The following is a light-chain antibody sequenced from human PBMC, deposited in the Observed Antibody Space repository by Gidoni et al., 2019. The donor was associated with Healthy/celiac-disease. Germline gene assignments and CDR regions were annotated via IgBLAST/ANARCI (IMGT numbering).Light chain of an antibody. Sequence: EPVLTQSPATLSLSPGERATLSCRASQSVSSYLAWYQQKPGQAPRLLIYDASNRATGIPARFSGSGSGTDFTLTISSLEPEDFAVYYCQQRSNWPYTFXXXTKLEIK. J-gene: IGKJ2*01. CDR3: QQRSNWPYT. CDR1: QSVSSY. CDR2: DAS. V-gene: IGKV3-11*01.